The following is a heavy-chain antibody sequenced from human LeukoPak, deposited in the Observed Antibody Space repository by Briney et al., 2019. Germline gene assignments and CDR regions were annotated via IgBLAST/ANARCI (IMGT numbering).Heavy chain of an antibody. CDR2: INPNSGGT. V-gene: IGHV1-2*04. Sequence: ASVKVSCKVSGYTLTELSMHWVRQAPGQGLEWMGWINPNSGGTNYAQKFQGWVTMTRDTSISTAYMELSRLRSDDTAVYYCARDGYGGNEFDYWGQGTLVTVSS. CDR1: GYTLTELS. CDR3: ARDGYGGNEFDY. J-gene: IGHJ4*02. D-gene: IGHD4-23*01.